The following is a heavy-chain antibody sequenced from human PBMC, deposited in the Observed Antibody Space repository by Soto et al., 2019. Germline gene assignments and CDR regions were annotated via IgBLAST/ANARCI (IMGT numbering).Heavy chain of an antibody. J-gene: IGHJ2*01. D-gene: IGHD7-27*01. CDR3: TKAPVVWGSSWYFDL. CDR2: ISGSGGST. V-gene: IGHV3-23*01. Sequence: EVQLLESGGGLVQPGGSLRLSCAASGFKVSNSAMTWVRQAPGKGLECVSSISGSGGSTYYADSVKGRFTISRDNSKNTLYLQMNIVGAEDTAVYYCTKAPVVWGSSWYFDLWGRGTLVTVSS. CDR1: GFKVSNSA.